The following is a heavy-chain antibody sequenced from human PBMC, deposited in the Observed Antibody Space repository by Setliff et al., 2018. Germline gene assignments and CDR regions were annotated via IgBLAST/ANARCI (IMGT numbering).Heavy chain of an antibody. V-gene: IGHV5-51*01. CDR1: GYSFSNFW. Sequence: GESLKISCKGSGYSFSNFWIGWVRQMPGKGLEWMGIIYPGDSHTRYSPSFQGQVTMSADKSINTAYLQWSNLKASDTAIYYCAGSLVGATYSVYFDYWGQGALVTVSS. J-gene: IGHJ4*02. D-gene: IGHD1-26*01. CDR3: AGSLVGATYSVYFDY. CDR2: IYPGDSHT.